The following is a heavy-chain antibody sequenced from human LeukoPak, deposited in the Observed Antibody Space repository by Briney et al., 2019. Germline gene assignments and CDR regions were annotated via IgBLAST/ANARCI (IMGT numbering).Heavy chain of an antibody. D-gene: IGHD2-15*01. J-gene: IGHJ4*02. CDR3: ARGNCSGTSCHTSY. CDR2: IYSGGST. CDR1: GFTVSSNY. Sequence: GGSLRLSCAASGFTVSSNYISWVRQAPGKGLEWVSVIYSGGSTYYADSVKGRFTISRDNSKNTLYLQMNSLRVEDTAVYYCARGNCSGTSCHTSYWGQGTLVTV. V-gene: IGHV3-66*01.